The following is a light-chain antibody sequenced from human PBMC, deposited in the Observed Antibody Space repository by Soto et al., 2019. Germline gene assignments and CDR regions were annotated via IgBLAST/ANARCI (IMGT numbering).Light chain of an antibody. CDR3: QQYNSYSRTWT. CDR2: KAS. CDR1: QSISSW. Sequence: DIQMTQSPSTLSASVGDRVTITCRASQSISSWLAWYQQKPGKAPKLLIYKASSLESGVPSRFSGSGSGTEFTLNISSLQPDDFATYYCQQYNSYSRTWTFGQGTKVEIK. J-gene: IGKJ1*01. V-gene: IGKV1-5*03.